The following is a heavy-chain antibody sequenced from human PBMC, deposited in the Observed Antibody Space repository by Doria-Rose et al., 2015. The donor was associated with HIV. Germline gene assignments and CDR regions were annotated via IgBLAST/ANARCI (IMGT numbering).Heavy chain of an antibody. CDR1: GYTFTRYA. CDR2: INVDNGNT. Sequence: QVQLVQSGSEVKKPGASVRVSCKASGYTFTRYAMHWVRQSPGQRPEWMGWINVDNGNTESSQQFQGRLTITRDTSASTAYMELSSLTSDDTAVYYCAKDRVRVVQAATTLDFWGQGTLVTVSS. D-gene: IGHD2-2*01. V-gene: IGHV1-3*01. CDR3: AKDRVRVVQAATTLDF. J-gene: IGHJ4*02.